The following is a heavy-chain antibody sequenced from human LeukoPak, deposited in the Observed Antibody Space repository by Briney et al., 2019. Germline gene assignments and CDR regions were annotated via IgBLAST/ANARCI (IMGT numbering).Heavy chain of an antibody. D-gene: IGHD1-1*01. Sequence: SETLSRTCTVSGGSISSYYWSWIRQPPGKGLEWIRYISYSGSTNFNPSLKSRVTISVDTSKNQFSLKLSSVTAADTAVYYCAREGTAGTNLNWFDPWGQGTLVTVSS. J-gene: IGHJ5*02. CDR1: GGSISSYY. V-gene: IGHV4-59*01. CDR2: ISYSGST. CDR3: AREGTAGTNLNWFDP.